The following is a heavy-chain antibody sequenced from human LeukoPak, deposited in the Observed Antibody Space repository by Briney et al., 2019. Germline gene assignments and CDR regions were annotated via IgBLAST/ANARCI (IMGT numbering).Heavy chain of an antibody. CDR2: ISYDGSNK. D-gene: IGHD3-3*01. Sequence: GGSLRLSCAASGFTFSSYAMHWVRQAPGKGLEWVAVISYDGSNKYYADSVKGRFTISRDNSKNTLYLQMNSLRAEDTAVYYCAREKSRFYYYYMDVWGKGTTVTVSS. J-gene: IGHJ6*03. CDR1: GFTFSSYA. CDR3: AREKSRFYYYYMDV. V-gene: IGHV3-30-3*01.